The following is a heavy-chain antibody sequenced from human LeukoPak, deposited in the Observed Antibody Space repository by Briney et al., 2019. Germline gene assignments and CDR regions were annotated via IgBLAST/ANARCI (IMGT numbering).Heavy chain of an antibody. Sequence: ASVKVSCKASGYTFTNYDINCVRQATGQGLEWMGWTNPISGYTGYAQKVQGRVTMTRNTSISTAYMEVSSLRSEDTAVYYCARGNRLYSSSWSSLPFDIWGHGTMVTVSS. J-gene: IGHJ3*02. CDR2: TNPISGYT. D-gene: IGHD6-13*01. V-gene: IGHV1-8*01. CDR3: ARGNRLYSSSWSSLPFDI. CDR1: GYTFTNYD.